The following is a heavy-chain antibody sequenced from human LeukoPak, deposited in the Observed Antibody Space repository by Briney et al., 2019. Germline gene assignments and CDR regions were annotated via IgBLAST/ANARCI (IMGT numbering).Heavy chain of an antibody. J-gene: IGHJ3*02. Sequence: ASVNVSCKVSGYTLSDLAMHWVRQAPGKGLEWMGGLHPEDGEAIYAQPLQGRVTMTEDTSTDTAYMELSSLRSDDTAVYYCATRNFGDYGAFDIWGQGTLVTVSS. V-gene: IGHV1-24*01. CDR2: LHPEDGEA. D-gene: IGHD4-17*01. CDR1: GYTLSDLA. CDR3: ATRNFGDYGAFDI.